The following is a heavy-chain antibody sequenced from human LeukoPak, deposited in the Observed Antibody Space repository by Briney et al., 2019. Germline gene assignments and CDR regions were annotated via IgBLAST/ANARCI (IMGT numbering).Heavy chain of an antibody. CDR3: AREARTTYYYDSSGYRVFDY. CDR2: INPNSGGT. J-gene: IGHJ4*02. Sequence: ASVKVSCKASGGTFSSYAISWVRQAPGQGLEWMGWINPNSGGTNYAQKFQGRVTMTRDTSISTAYMELSRLRSDDTAVYYCAREARTTYYYDSSGYRVFDYWGQGTLVTVSS. D-gene: IGHD3-22*01. CDR1: GGTFSSYA. V-gene: IGHV1-2*02.